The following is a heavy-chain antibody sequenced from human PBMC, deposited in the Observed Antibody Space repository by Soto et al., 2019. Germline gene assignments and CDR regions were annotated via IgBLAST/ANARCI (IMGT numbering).Heavy chain of an antibody. CDR2: INPNSGNI. Sequence: VKVSCKASGNTFTSYDINWVRQATGHGLEWMGWINPNSGNIGYAQKFQGRVTMTRDTAIRTAYMEVSRLRSDDTAVYYCARGRASGSYYLLDYWGQGTLVTVSS. CDR1: GNTFTSYD. V-gene: IGHV1-8*01. CDR3: ARGRASGSYYLLDY. J-gene: IGHJ4*02. D-gene: IGHD3-10*01.